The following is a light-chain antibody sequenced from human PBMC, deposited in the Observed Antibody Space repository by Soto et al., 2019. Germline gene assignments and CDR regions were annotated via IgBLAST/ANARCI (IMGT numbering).Light chain of an antibody. Sequence: EIVMTQSPATLPVSPGERVTLSCTASQSISTNLAWYQHKPGQAPKLLIYGASTRPTGIPARFSGSGSGTEVTLTSSSLQSEDFAFYYCQQYNKWPPFTFGHGTKLELK. CDR2: GAS. V-gene: IGKV3-15*01. CDR1: QSISTN. CDR3: QQYNKWPPFT. J-gene: IGKJ2*01.